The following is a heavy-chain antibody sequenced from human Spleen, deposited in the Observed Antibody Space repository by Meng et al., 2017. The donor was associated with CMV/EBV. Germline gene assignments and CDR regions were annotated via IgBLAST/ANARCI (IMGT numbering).Heavy chain of an antibody. V-gene: IGHV3-64*02. Sequence: GGSLRLSCAASGFIFDDHAMHWVRQAPGKGLEYVSAISSNGGSTYYADSVKGRFTISRDNSKNTLYLQMGSLRAEDMAVYYCARPAGSPGEDWFDPWGQGTLVTVSS. CDR3: ARPAGSPGEDWFDP. CDR2: ISSNGGST. J-gene: IGHJ5*02. CDR1: GFIFDDHA. D-gene: IGHD2-2*01.